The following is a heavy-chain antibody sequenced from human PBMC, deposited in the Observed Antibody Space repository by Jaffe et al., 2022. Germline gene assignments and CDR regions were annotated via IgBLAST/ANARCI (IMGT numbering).Heavy chain of an antibody. Sequence: QVQLQESGPGLVKPSETLSLTCAVSGYSISSDYYWGWIRQSPGKGLEWIGSVYHSGSTYYNPSLKSRVTISLDTSKNQFSLKVSSVTAADTAVYYCAREISDRTTFSFESWGQGTLVIVSS. CDR1: GYSISSDYY. V-gene: IGHV4-38-2*02. CDR3: AREISDRTTFSFES. D-gene: IGHD3-22*01. J-gene: IGHJ4*02. CDR2: VYHSGST.